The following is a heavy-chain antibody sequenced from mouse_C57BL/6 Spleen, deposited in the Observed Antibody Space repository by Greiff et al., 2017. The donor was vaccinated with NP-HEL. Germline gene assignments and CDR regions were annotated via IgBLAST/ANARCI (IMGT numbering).Heavy chain of an antibody. V-gene: IGHV5-4*01. CDR1: GFTFSSYA. Sequence: EVQLVESGGGLVKPGGSLKLSCAASGFTFSSYAMSWVRQTPEKRLEWVATISDGGSYTYYPDNVKGRFTISRDNAKNNLYLQMSHLKSEDTAMYYCAREGLGRAYFDYWGQGTTLTVSS. CDR3: AREGLGRAYFDY. J-gene: IGHJ2*01. D-gene: IGHD4-1*01. CDR2: ISDGGSYT.